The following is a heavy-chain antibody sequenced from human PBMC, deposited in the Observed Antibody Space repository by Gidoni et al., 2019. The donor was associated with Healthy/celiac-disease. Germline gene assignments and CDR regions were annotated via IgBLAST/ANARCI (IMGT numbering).Heavy chain of an antibody. CDR1: GGSISRSY. CDR3: ARDLSGIDS. V-gene: IGHV4-59*01. J-gene: IGHJ5*01. CDR2: IYYSGST. D-gene: IGHD3-10*01. Sequence: QVQLQESGPGLVKPSETLSLTCTVSGGSISRSYWSWIRQPPGKGLEWIGYIYYSGSTNYTPSLKSRVTISVDTSQNQFSLKLSSVTAADTAVYYCARDLSGIDSWGQGTLVTVSS.